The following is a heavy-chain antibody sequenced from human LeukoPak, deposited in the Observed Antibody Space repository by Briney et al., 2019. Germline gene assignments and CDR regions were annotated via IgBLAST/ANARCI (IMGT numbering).Heavy chain of an antibody. CDR3: ARGIAVAGTRAFDY. V-gene: IGHV3-74*01. J-gene: IGHJ4*02. CDR1: GFTFSSYW. Sequence: PGGSLRLSCAASGFTFSSYWMHWVRQAPGKGLVWVSRINSDGSSTSYADSVKGRSTISRDNAKNTLYLQMNSLRAEDTAVYYCARGIAVAGTRAFDYWGQGTLVTVSS. CDR2: INSDGSST. D-gene: IGHD6-19*01.